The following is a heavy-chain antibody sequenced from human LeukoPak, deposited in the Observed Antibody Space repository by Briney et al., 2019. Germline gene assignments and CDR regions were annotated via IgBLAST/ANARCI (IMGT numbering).Heavy chain of an antibody. V-gene: IGHV4-59*08. Sequence: SETLSLTCTVSGGSISSYYWSWIRQPPGKGLEWIGYIYYSGSTNYNPPLKSRVTISVDTSKNQFSLKLSSVTAADTAVYYCAGVDSSGYYYSNAFDIWGQGTMVTVSS. CDR3: AGVDSSGYYYSNAFDI. CDR2: IYYSGST. CDR1: GGSISSYY. D-gene: IGHD3-22*01. J-gene: IGHJ3*02.